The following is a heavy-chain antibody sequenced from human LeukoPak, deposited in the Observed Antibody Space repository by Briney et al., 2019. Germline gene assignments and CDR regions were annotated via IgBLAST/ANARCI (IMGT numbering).Heavy chain of an antibody. Sequence: SETLSLTCTVSGGSISSYYWSWIRQPPGKGLEWIGYISYGGATSYNPSLKRRVTISVDSPKNRFSLRLSSLTAADTALYYCARHGGTLDYFDYWGPGSLVTVSS. J-gene: IGHJ4*02. CDR3: ARHGGTLDYFDY. V-gene: IGHV4-59*08. CDR1: GGSISSYY. D-gene: IGHD1-26*01. CDR2: ISYGGAT.